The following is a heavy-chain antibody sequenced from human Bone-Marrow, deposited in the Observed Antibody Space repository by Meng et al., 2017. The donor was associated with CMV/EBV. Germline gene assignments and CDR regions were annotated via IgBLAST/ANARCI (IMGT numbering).Heavy chain of an antibody. Sequence: GGSLRLSCAASGFTFSSYGMHWVRQAPGKGLEWVAVISYDGTNKYYADSVRGRFTISRDNSKNTMFLHMNSLRAEDTAMYYCARDSGTVRKTLVMVAASLFDYWGQGALVTVSS. D-gene: IGHD2-15*01. V-gene: IGHV3-30*03. J-gene: IGHJ4*02. CDR2: ISYDGTNK. CDR3: ARDSGTVRKTLVMVAASLFDY. CDR1: GFTFSSYG.